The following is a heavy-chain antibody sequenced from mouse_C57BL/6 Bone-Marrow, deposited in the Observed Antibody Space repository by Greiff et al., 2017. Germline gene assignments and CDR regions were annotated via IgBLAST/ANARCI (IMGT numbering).Heavy chain of an antibody. CDR2: IDPSDSYT. D-gene: IGHD1-1*01. Sequence: VQLQQPGAELVMPGASVKLSCKASGYTFTSYWMHWVKQRPGQGLEWIGEIDPSDSYTNYNQKFKGKSTLTVDKSSSTAYMQLSSLTSEDSAVYYCASERITTVVATPFDYWGQGTTLTVSS. CDR1: GYTFTSYW. J-gene: IGHJ2*01. CDR3: ASERITTVVATPFDY. V-gene: IGHV1-69*01.